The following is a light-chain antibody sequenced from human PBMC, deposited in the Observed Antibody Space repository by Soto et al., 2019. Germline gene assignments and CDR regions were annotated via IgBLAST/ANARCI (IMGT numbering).Light chain of an antibody. J-gene: IGKJ2*01. CDR1: QSLVYADGNTY. Sequence: DVVMTQSPLSLPVTLGQSASISCTSSQSLVYADGNTYLNWLQQRPGQSPKRLIDKVFNRDSGVPDRFSGSASGSEFTLTISRVEAEDIGVYYCMLTAHWPYTFGRGTKLEIK. CDR3: MLTAHWPYT. CDR2: KVF. V-gene: IGKV2-30*01.